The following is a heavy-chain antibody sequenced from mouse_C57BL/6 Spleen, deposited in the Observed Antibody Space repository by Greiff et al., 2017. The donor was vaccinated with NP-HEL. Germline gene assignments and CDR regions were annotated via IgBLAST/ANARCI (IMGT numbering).Heavy chain of an antibody. CDR1: GYAFTNYL. Sequence: QVQLQQSGAELVRPGTSVKVSCKASGYAFTNYLIEWVKQRPGQGLEWIGVINPGSGGTNYNEKFKGKATLTADKSSSTAYMQLSSLTSEDSAVYFCERRGNYGLDWFAYWGQGTLVTVSA. CDR2: INPGSGGT. CDR3: ERRGNYGLDWFAY. V-gene: IGHV1-54*01. D-gene: IGHD2-1*01. J-gene: IGHJ3*01.